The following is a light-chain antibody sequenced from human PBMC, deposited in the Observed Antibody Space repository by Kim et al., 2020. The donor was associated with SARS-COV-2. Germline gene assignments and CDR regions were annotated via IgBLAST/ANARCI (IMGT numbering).Light chain of an antibody. CDR2: DDS. Sequence: QGKTARITCGGNNIGGKSVHWYQQKPGQAPVLVIYDDSDRPSGIPDRFSGSNSGNTATLTISRVEAGDEADYYCQVWDSSSDHVVFGGGTQLTVL. V-gene: IGLV3-21*03. CDR1: NIGGKS. J-gene: IGLJ2*01. CDR3: QVWDSSSDHVV.